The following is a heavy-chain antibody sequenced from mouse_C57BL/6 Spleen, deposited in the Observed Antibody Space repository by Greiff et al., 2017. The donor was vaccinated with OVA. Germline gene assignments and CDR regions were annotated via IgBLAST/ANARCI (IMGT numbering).Heavy chain of an antibody. V-gene: IGHV14-4*01. CDR3: TTEGLLRYFDV. CDR2: IDPENGDT. CDR1: GFNIKDDY. J-gene: IGHJ1*03. D-gene: IGHD2-3*01. Sequence: EVKLQESGAELVRPGASVKLSCTASGFNIKDDYMHWVKQRPEQGLEWIGWIDPENGDTEYASKFQGKATITADTSSNTAYLQLSSLTSEDTAVYYCTTEGLLRYFDVWGTGTTVTVSS.